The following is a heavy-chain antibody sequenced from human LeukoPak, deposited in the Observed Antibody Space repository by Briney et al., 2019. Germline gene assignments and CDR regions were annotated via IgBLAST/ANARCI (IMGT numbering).Heavy chain of an antibody. V-gene: IGHV3-66*01. D-gene: IGHD5-24*01. CDR1: GYNFITYW. CDR3: ARGQNGYNYY. CDR2: IYSGGST. J-gene: IGHJ4*02. Sequence: GESLKISCKASGYNFITYWIGWVRQVPGNGLEWVSVIYSGGSTYYADSVKGRFTISRDNSKNTLYLQMNSLRAEDTAVYYCARGQNGYNYYWGQGTLVTVSS.